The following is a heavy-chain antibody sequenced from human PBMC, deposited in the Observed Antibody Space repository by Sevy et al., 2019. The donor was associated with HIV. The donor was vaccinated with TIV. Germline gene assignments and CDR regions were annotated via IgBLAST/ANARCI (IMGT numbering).Heavy chain of an antibody. D-gene: IGHD3-9*01. Sequence: GGSLRLSCAASGFTFSSYGMHWVRQAPGKGLEGVAVTWYGGSKKYYADSVKGRFTISIDNSKNTLYLQMNSLRAEDTAVYYCASDLRGILTAWGQGTLVTVSS. CDR1: GFTFSSYG. CDR3: ASDLRGILTA. J-gene: IGHJ5*02. CDR2: TWYGGSKK. V-gene: IGHV3-33*08.